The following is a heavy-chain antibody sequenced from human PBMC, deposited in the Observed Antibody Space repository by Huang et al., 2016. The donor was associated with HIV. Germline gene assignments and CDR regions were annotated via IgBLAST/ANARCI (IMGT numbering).Heavy chain of an antibody. CDR1: GGSITDSTYY. Sequence: QLQLQESGPGLVRPSETLSLICTVSGGSITDSTYYWGWIRQPPGKGLEWIGSNYYSGDPDSNPALKSRVTMSVDTSKNRFSLDIRSVAVADTAIYYCARHFGSWSGYFDSWGQGTLVPVSS. CDR2: NYYSGDP. V-gene: IGHV4-39*01. J-gene: IGHJ4*02. CDR3: ARHFGSWSGYFDS. D-gene: IGHD3-10*01.